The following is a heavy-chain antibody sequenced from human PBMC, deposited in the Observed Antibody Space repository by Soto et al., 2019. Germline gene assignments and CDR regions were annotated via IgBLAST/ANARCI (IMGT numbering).Heavy chain of an antibody. V-gene: IGHV4-59*08. CDR2: IYSSGST. J-gene: IGHJ6*03. CDR3: ARNALVRGVEPYYYYSYYMDV. CDR1: GGSISSYY. D-gene: IGHD3-10*01. Sequence: QVQLQESGPGLVKPSETLSLTCTVSGGSISSYYWSWIRQPPGKGLEWIGYIYSSGSTNYSPSLKSRLTLSVDTSKNQFSLKLSSGTAADTAVYFCARNALVRGVEPYYYYSYYMDVWGKGTTVTVSS.